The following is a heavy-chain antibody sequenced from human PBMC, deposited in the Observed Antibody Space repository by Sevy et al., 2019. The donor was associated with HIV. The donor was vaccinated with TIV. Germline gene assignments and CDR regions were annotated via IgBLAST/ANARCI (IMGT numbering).Heavy chain of an antibody. J-gene: IGHJ4*02. D-gene: IGHD6-13*01. CDR2: ISRNSGSI. CDR1: GFTFDDYA. CDR3: AKDREGIAAAGTDY. Sequence: GGSLRLSCAASGFTFDDYAMHWVRQAPGKGLEWVSGISRNSGSIGYADSVKGRFTISRDNVKNSLYLQMNSLRAEDTALYYCAKDREGIAAAGTDYWGQGTLVTVSS. V-gene: IGHV3-9*01.